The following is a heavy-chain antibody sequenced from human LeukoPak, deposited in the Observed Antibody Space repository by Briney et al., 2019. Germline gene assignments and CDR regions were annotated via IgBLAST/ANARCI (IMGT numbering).Heavy chain of an antibody. CDR1: GFTLSDAW. CDR3: TTARWDTTRKQFDY. V-gene: IGHV3-15*01. J-gene: IGHJ4*02. CDR2: IKSKSDGGTT. D-gene: IGHD1-26*01. Sequence: GGSLRLSCAASGFTLSDAWMSWVRQAPGKGLEWVGRIKSKSDGGTTDYAAPVKGRFTVSRDDSQNTLYLQMNSLKTEDTAVYYCTTARWDTTRKQFDYWGQGTLVTVSS.